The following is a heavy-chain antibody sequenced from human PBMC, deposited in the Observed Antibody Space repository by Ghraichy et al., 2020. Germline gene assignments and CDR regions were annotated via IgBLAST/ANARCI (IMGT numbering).Heavy chain of an antibody. D-gene: IGHD5-18*01. CDR2: IYYSGST. Sequence: SQTLSLTCTVSGGSISSSSYYWGWIRQPPGKGLEWIGSIYYSGSTYYNPSLKSRVTISVDTSKNQFSLKLSSVTAADTAVYYCARGQRGLQLWFEGYYYYGMDVWGQGTTVTVSS. J-gene: IGHJ6*02. CDR3: ARGQRGLQLWFEGYYYYGMDV. V-gene: IGHV4-39*07. CDR1: GGSISSSSYY.